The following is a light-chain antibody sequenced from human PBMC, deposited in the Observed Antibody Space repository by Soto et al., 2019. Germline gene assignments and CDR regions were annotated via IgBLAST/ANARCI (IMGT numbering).Light chain of an antibody. CDR3: SSYTSSSTLV. J-gene: IGLJ7*01. Sequence: QAVATQPASVSGSPGQSITISCAGTSSDVGGYNYVSWYQQHPGKAPKLMIYEVSNRPSGVSNRFSGSKSGNTASLTISGLQAEDEADYYCSSYTSSSTLVFGGGTQLTVL. V-gene: IGLV2-14*01. CDR2: EVS. CDR1: SSDVGGYNY.